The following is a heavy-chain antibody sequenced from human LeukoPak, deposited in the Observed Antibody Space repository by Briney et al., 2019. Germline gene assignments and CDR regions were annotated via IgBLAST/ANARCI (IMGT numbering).Heavy chain of an antibody. CDR2: MNPNSGNT. Sequence: ASVKVSCKASGYTFTSYDINWVRQATGQGLEWMGWMNPNSGNTGYAQKFQGRVTITRNTSISTAYMELSSLRSEDTAVYYCARGNRIAAAGTRAYWFDPWGQGTLVTVSS. CDR1: GYTFTSYD. V-gene: IGHV1-8*03. D-gene: IGHD6-13*01. J-gene: IGHJ5*02. CDR3: ARGNRIAAAGTRAYWFDP.